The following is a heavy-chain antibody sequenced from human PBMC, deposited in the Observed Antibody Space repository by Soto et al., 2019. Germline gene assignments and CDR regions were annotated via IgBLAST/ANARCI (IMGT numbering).Heavy chain of an antibody. CDR2: ISSSGSTI. D-gene: IGHD5-18*01. J-gene: IGHJ4*02. V-gene: IGHV3-48*03. CDR3: ARAATALYFDY. Sequence: EVQLVESGGGLVQPGGSLRLSCAASRFTFSSYEMNWARQAPGKGLEWVSYISSSGSTIYYADSVKGRFTVSRDNTKNSLYLQMNSLRAEDTAVYYCARAATALYFDYWGQGTLVTVSS. CDR1: RFTFSSYE.